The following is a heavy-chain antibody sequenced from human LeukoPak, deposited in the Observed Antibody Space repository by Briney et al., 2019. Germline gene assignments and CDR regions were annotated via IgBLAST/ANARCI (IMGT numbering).Heavy chain of an antibody. CDR1: GGSISSGGYY. CDR3: ARVSRSSGRGIDY. J-gene: IGHJ4*02. CDR2: IYYSGST. Sequence: PPETLSLTCTVSGGSISSGGYYWSWIRQHPGKGLEWIGYIYYSGSTYYNPSLKSRVTISVDTSKNQFSLKLSSVTAADTAVYYCARVSRSSGRGIDYWGQGTLVTASS. V-gene: IGHV4-31*03. D-gene: IGHD6-13*01.